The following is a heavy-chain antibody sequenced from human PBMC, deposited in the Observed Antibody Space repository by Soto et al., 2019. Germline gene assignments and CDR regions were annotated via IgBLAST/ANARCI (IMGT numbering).Heavy chain of an antibody. J-gene: IGHJ3*02. D-gene: IGHD3-10*01. CDR1: GFTFSSYG. CDR3: AKLRSGLVLLWFGESDPDAFDI. V-gene: IGHV3-30*18. Sequence: GGSLRLSCAASGFTFSSYGMHWVRQAPGKGLEWVAVIPYDGSNKYYADSVKGRFTISRDNSKNTLYLQMNSLRAEDTAVYYCAKLRSGLVLLWFGESDPDAFDIWGQGTMVTVSS. CDR2: IPYDGSNK.